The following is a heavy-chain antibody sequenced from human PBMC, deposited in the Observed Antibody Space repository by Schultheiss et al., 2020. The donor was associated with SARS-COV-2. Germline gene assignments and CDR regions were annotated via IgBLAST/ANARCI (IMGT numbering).Heavy chain of an antibody. J-gene: IGHJ4*02. CDR1: DGSFSDYY. CDR3: ASLAPFDY. V-gene: IGHV4-34*01. Sequence: SETLSLTCAVYDGSFSDYYWNWVRQPPGKGLEWIGEINHSGSTNYNPSLKSRVTISVDTSKNQFSLKLSSVTAADTAVYYCASLAPFDYWGQGTLVTVSS. CDR2: INHSGST.